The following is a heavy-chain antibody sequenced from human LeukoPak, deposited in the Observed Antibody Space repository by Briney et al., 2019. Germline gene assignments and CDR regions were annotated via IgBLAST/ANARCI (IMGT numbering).Heavy chain of an antibody. V-gene: IGHV4-59*01. CDR1: GGSIGSYY. CDR3: ARLLWYFDI. J-gene: IGHJ3*02. Sequence: PSETLSLTCTVSGGSIGSYYWSWIRQPPGKGLEWIGYIYYSGSTNYNPSLKSRVTISVDTSKNQFSLKLSSVTAADTAVYYCARLLWYFDIWGQGTMVTVSS. D-gene: IGHD3-10*01. CDR2: IYYSGST.